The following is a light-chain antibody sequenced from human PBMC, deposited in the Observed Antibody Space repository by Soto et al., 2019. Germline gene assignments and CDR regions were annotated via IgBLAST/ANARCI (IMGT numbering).Light chain of an antibody. Sequence: DIQMTQSPSSVSASVGDRVTITCRASQSISTYLNWYQQKPGKAPKLLIYAASSLQSGVPSRFSGSGSGTDFSLTISSLLPEDFATYFCQQTYSTLITFGQGTRLEIK. CDR2: AAS. V-gene: IGKV1-39*01. J-gene: IGKJ5*01. CDR1: QSISTY. CDR3: QQTYSTLIT.